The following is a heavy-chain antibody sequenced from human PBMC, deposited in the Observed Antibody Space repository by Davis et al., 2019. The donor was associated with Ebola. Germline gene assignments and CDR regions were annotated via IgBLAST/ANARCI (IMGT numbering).Heavy chain of an antibody. D-gene: IGHD5-24*01. CDR3: ARERSYYYYYMDV. Sequence: ASVTVSCKASGGTFSSYAISWVRQAPGQGLEWMGWISAYNGNTNYAQKLQGRVAMTTDTSTSTAYMELRSLRSDDTAVYYCARERSYYYYYMDVWGKGTTVTVSS. V-gene: IGHV1-18*01. J-gene: IGHJ6*03. CDR1: GGTFSSYA. CDR2: ISAYNGNT.